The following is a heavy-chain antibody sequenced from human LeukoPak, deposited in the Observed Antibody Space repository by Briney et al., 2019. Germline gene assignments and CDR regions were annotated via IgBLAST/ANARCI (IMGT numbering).Heavy chain of an antibody. CDR3: ARYPYSFALDV. Sequence: GGSLRLSCAASGFTFSSYSMNWVRQAPGKGLEWVSSISSSSYIYYADSVKGRFTISRDNAKNTMYLQMNSLRTEDTAVYYCARYPYSFALDVWGKGTTVTVSS. D-gene: IGHD2/OR15-2a*01. J-gene: IGHJ6*03. CDR2: ISSSSYI. V-gene: IGHV3-21*01. CDR1: GFTFSSYS.